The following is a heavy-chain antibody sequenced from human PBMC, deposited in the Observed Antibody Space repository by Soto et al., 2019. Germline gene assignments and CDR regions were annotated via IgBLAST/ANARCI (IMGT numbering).Heavy chain of an antibody. D-gene: IGHD3-9*01. CDR3: AGLIGERYFDWLGETGAFDI. CDR2: IYPGDSDT. CDR1: GYSFTSYW. V-gene: IGHV5-51*01. J-gene: IGHJ3*02. Sequence: GESLKISCKGSGYSFTSYWIGWVRPMPGKGLEWMGIIYPGDSDTRYSPSFQGQVTISADKSISTAYLQWSSLKASDTAMYYCAGLIGERYFDWLGETGAFDIWGQGTMVTVSS.